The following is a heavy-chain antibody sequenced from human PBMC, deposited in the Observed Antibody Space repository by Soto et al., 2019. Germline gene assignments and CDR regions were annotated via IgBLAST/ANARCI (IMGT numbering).Heavy chain of an antibody. CDR3: AREVAAAGYGMDV. V-gene: IGHV3-30-3*01. CDR2: ISYDGSNK. D-gene: IGHD6-13*01. Sequence: PGKGLEWVAVISYDGSNKYYADSVKGRFTISRDNSKNTLYLQMNSLRAEDTAVYYCAREVAAAGYGMDVWGEPTTVTVSS. J-gene: IGHJ6*01.